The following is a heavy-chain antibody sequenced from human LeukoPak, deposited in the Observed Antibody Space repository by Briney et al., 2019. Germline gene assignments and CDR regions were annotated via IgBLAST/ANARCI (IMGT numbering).Heavy chain of an antibody. V-gene: IGHV1-69*13. J-gene: IGHJ4*02. CDR1: GGTFSSYA. CDR3: ARDCRDSSGYYPLLPGRTGFDY. D-gene: IGHD3-22*01. Sequence: GASVKVSCKASGGTFSSYAISWVRQAPGQGLEWMGGIIPIFGTANYAQKFQGRVTITADESTGTAYMELSSLRSEDTAVYYCARDCRDSSGYYPLLPGRTGFDYWGQGTLVTVSS. CDR2: IIPIFGTA.